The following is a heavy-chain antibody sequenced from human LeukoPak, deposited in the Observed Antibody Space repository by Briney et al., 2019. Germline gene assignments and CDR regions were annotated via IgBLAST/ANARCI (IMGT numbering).Heavy chain of an antibody. CDR2: ISYDGSNK. J-gene: IGHJ3*02. D-gene: IGHD1-26*01. Sequence: GGSLRLSCAASGFTFSAYAMHWVRQAPGKGLEWVAVISYDGSNKYYADSVKGRFTISGDKSKDTLYLQMNSLRPEDTAVYYCARGPGPIAGAKNPFDIWGHGTMDTVSS. CDR3: ARGPGPIAGAKNPFDI. V-gene: IGHV3-30*01. CDR1: GFTFSAYA.